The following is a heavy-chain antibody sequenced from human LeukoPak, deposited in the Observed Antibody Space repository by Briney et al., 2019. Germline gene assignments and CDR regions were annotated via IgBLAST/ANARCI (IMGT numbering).Heavy chain of an antibody. CDR1: GFTFSSYE. J-gene: IGHJ4*02. D-gene: IGHD3-10*01. Sequence: GGSLRLSCAASGFTFSSYEMNWVRQAPGKGLEWVSYIHNSGDYIYYADSVKGRFTISRDNAKNSLYLQMNSLRAEDTAVYYCARDKEGRGLTNLDYWGQGTLVTVSS. CDR3: ARDKEGRGLTNLDY. CDR2: IHNSGDYI. V-gene: IGHV3-48*03.